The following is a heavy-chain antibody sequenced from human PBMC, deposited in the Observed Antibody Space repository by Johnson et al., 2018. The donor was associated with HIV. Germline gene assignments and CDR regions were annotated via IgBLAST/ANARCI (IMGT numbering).Heavy chain of an antibody. Sequence: QVQLVESGGGVVQPGRSLRLSCAASGFAFSSYTMHWVRQVPGKGLDWVAVISYDGSNKYYADSVKGRFTISRDNSKNTLYLQMNSLRAEDTAVYYCAKDLSIAARPAAFDIWGQGTMVTVSS. D-gene: IGHD6-6*01. CDR2: ISYDGSNK. V-gene: IGHV3-30*04. J-gene: IGHJ3*02. CDR3: AKDLSIAARPAAFDI. CDR1: GFAFSSYT.